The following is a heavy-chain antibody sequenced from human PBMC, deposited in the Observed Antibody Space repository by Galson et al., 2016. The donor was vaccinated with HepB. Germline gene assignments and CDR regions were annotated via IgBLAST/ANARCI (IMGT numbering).Heavy chain of an antibody. CDR3: ARDLRHYDSGGYDDTFDI. CDR2: ISAYKGNT. Sequence: SVKVSCKASGYTFTSYGISWVRQAPGQGLEWMGWISAYKGNTNYAQKLQGRVTMTTDTSTRTAYMELRSLRSDDTAVYYCARDLRHYDSGGYDDTFDIWGQGTMATVSS. CDR1: GYTFTSYG. D-gene: IGHD3-22*01. J-gene: IGHJ3*02. V-gene: IGHV1-18*01.